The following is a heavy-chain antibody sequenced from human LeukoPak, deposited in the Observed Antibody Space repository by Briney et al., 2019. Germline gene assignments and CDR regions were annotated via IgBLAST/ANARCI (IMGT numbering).Heavy chain of an antibody. J-gene: IGHJ5*02. D-gene: IGHD3-3*01. CDR2: IYYSGST. V-gene: IGHV4-59*08. Sequence: SETLSLTCAVYGGSFSGYYWSWIRQPPGKGLEWIGYIYYSGSTNYNPSLKSRVTISVDTSKNQFSLKLSSVTAADTAVYYCARTYYDFWSGYLTRFDPWGQGTLVTVSS. CDR1: GGSFSGYY. CDR3: ARTYYDFWSGYLTRFDP.